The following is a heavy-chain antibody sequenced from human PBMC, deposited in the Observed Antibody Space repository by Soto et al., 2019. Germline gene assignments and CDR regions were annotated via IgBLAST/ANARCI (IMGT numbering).Heavy chain of an antibody. CDR2: ISWNSGSI. CDR3: AKDSSYTVTVKYFQH. J-gene: IGHJ1*01. Sequence: EVQLVESGGGLVQPGRSLRLSCAASGFTLDDYAMHWVRQAPGKGLEWVSGISWNSGSIGFADSVKGRFTISRDNAKNSLYLQMNSLRDEDTALYYCAKDSSYTVTVKYFQHWGQGTLVTVSS. D-gene: IGHD4-17*01. V-gene: IGHV3-9*01. CDR1: GFTLDDYA.